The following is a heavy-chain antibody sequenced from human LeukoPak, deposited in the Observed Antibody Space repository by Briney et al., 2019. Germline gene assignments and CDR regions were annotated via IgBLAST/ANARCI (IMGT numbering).Heavy chain of an antibody. V-gene: IGHV3-23*01. J-gene: IGHJ5*02. Sequence: GGSLRLSCAAASXFTFSSYAMVWVRQAPGKGLEWVSPISGSGDSTYYADSVKGRFTISRDDSKNTLYMQMNSLRAEDTAVYYCVRTQPRSRLLDRWGQGTLVTVSS. CDR3: VRTQPRSRLLDR. CDR1: XFTFSSYA. CDR2: ISGSGDST. D-gene: IGHD1-14*01.